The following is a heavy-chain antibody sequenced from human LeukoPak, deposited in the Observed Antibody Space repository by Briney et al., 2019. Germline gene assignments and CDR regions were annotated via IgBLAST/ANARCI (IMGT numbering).Heavy chain of an antibody. CDR1: GFTFSNAW. Sequence: GGSLRLSCAASGFTFSNAWMSWVRQAPGKGLEWVVRVKSKTDGGTTDYAAPVKGRFTISRDDSKNTLYLQMNSLKTDDTVVYYCTTVDTAKTVDYWGQGTLVTVSS. CDR3: TTVDTAKTVDY. J-gene: IGHJ4*02. CDR2: VKSKTDGGTT. D-gene: IGHD5-18*01. V-gene: IGHV3-15*01.